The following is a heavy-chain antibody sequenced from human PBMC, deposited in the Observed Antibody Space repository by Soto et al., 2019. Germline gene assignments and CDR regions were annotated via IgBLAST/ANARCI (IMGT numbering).Heavy chain of an antibody. D-gene: IGHD6-13*01. CDR3: ARKWGQQLVYFDY. J-gene: IGHJ4*02. V-gene: IGHV4-59*01. CDR2: VYYIGST. Sequence: ETLSLTCTVSGVSMSRFYWRWIRKPTGKGLEWIGYVYYIGSTNYNPSLKSRATISVDTSKNQFSLRLRSVTAADTAVYYCARKWGQQLVYFDYWGQGILVTVSS. CDR1: GVSMSRFY.